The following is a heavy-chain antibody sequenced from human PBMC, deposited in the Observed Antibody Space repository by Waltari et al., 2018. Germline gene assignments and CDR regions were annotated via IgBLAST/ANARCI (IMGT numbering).Heavy chain of an antibody. D-gene: IGHD2-21*01. J-gene: IGHJ3*02. CDR2: ISSSSSYI. CDR3: ARAPELVVDHAFDI. CDR1: GFTFSSYS. Sequence: EVQLVESGGGLVKPGGSLRLSCVASGFTFSSYSMNWVRQAPGKGLEWVSSISSSSSYIYYADAVKGRATISRDNAKNSLYLQMNSLRAEDTAVYYCARAPELVVDHAFDIWGQGTMVTVSS. V-gene: IGHV3-21*01.